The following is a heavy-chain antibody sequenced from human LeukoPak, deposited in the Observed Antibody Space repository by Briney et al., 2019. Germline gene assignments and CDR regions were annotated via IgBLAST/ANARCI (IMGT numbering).Heavy chain of an antibody. CDR2: IYHSGST. J-gene: IGHJ4*02. Sequence: SETLSLTCAVSGYSISSGYYWGWIRQPPGKGLGWIGSIYHSGSTYYNPSLKSRVTISVDTSKNQFSLKLSSVTAADTAVYYCARLSLNGDYAWYWGQGTPVTVSS. CDR3: ARLSLNGDYAWY. CDR1: GYSISSGYY. D-gene: IGHD4-17*01. V-gene: IGHV4-38-2*01.